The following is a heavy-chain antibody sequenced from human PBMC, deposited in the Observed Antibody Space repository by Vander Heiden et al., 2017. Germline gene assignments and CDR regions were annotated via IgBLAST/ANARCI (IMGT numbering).Heavy chain of an antibody. V-gene: IGHV1-58*01. CDR1: GFTFTSSA. CDR3: AAESLFTYSGSYYRNYYYYGMDV. D-gene: IGHD1-26*01. CDR2: IVVGSGNT. J-gene: IGHJ6*02. Sequence: QMQLVQSGPEVKKPGTSVKVSCKASGFTFTSSAVQWVRQARGQRLEWIGWIVVGSGNTNYAQKFQERVTITRDMSTSTAYMELSSLRSEDTAVYYCAAESLFTYSGSYYRNYYYYGMDVWGQGTTVTVSS.